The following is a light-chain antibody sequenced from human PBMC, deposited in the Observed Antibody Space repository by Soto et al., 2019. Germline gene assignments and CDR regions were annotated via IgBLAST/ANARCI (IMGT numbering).Light chain of an antibody. J-gene: IGKJ5*01. V-gene: IGKV3-11*01. CDR2: DAS. CDR1: QSISFY. Sequence: ETVLTQSPATRSLSPRERATLSCRASQSISFYLTWYQHKPGQAPRLLIYDASNRATGIPARFSGSGYGTDFTLTISSLEPEDFAVYYCQQRSNWPTFGQGRRLEIK. CDR3: QQRSNWPT.